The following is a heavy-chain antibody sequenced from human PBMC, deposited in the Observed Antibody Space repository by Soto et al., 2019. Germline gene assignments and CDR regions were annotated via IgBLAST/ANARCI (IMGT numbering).Heavy chain of an antibody. CDR2: ISDYNGNT. Sequence: ASVKVSCKASGDRFVDYGSTWVRQAPGQGLEWMGWISDYNGNTHYGKKFQGRVTMTTDTSTRTAYMELKSLRSDDTAVYFCAREGYYSGSGTYSPPRYYGMDAWGQGTTVTVSS. D-gene: IGHD3-10*01. V-gene: IGHV1-18*01. CDR3: AREGYYSGSGTYSPPRYYGMDA. CDR1: GDRFVDYG. J-gene: IGHJ6*02.